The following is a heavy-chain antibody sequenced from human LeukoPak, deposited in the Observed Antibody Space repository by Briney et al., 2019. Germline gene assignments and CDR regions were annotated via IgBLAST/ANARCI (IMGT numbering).Heavy chain of an antibody. V-gene: IGHV3-53*01. J-gene: IGHJ5*02. CDR2: IYSGGST. CDR1: GFTVSSNY. CDR3: AREISVATTRFDP. Sequence: PGGSLRLSCAASGFTVSSNYMSWVRQAPGKGLEWVSVIYSGGSTYYADSVKGRFTISRDNAKNTLYLQMNSLRAEDTAVYYCAREISVATTRFDPWGQGTLVTVSS. D-gene: IGHD5-12*01.